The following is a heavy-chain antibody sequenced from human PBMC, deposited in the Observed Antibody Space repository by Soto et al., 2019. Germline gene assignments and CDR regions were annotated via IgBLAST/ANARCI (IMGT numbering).Heavy chain of an antibody. J-gene: IGHJ4*02. D-gene: IGHD4-17*01. CDR2: IKQDGSEK. V-gene: IGHV3-7*01. CDR1: RFTFSSYW. CDR3: ARDRPLMTTVAPVDY. Sequence: GGSLRLSCAASRFTFSSYWMSWVRQAPGKGLEWVANIKQDGSEKYYVDSVKGRFTISRDNAKNSLYLQMNSLRAEDTAVYYCARDRPLMTTVAPVDYWGQGTLVTVSS.